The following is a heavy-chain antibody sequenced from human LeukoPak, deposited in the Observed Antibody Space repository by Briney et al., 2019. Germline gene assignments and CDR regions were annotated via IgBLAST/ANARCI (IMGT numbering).Heavy chain of an antibody. J-gene: IGHJ6*03. CDR1: GGTFSSYA. V-gene: IGHV1-69*13. CDR3: ARAHSSGYISELYYYYYYMDV. CDR2: IIPIFGTA. D-gene: IGHD3-22*01. Sequence: GASVKVSCKASGGTFSSYAISWVRQAPGQGLEWMGGIIPIFGTANYAQKFQGRVTITADESTSTAYMELSSLRSEDTAVYYCARAHSSGYISELYYYYYYMDVWGKGTTVTVSS.